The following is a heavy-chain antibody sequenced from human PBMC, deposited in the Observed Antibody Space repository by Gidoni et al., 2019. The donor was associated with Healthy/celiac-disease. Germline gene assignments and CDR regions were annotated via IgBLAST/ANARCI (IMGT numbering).Heavy chain of an antibody. V-gene: IGHV1-46*01. D-gene: IGHD2-15*01. Sequence: QVQLVQSGAEVTKPGASVKVSCQASGYTLTSYYMHGVRQAPGQGIEWMGIITLIGGSTSYEQKFQGRVTMARDTSTSTVYMELSSLRAEDTAVYYCARDGVYCRGGSCYSCVDYWGQGTLVTVSS. J-gene: IGHJ4*02. CDR2: ITLIGGST. CDR1: GYTLTSYY. CDR3: ARDGVYCRGGSCYSCVDY.